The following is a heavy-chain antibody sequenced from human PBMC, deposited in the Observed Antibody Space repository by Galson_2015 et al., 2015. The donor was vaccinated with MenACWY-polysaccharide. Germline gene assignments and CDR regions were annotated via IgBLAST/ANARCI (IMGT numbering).Heavy chain of an antibody. CDR2: IKYDGSIT. CDR1: GVTFSNYW. V-gene: IGHV3-74*01. D-gene: IGHD3-16*01. Sequence: ALRISGTASGVTFSNYWMHWVRHSPGTGGEWASIIKYDGSITGSADSAKVRFIIARDIATNRLYLQIDSVTDEATAVYYCSRPRDSVSYALGYWGQGTLVTVSS. J-gene: IGHJ4*02. CDR3: SRPRDSVSYALGY.